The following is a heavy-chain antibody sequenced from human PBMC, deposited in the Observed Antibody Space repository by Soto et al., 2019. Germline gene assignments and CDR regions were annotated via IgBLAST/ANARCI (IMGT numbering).Heavy chain of an antibody. CDR1: GCSISSGGYY. V-gene: IGHV4-31*03. Sequence: TLSLTCTVAGCSISSGGYYWSWIRQHRGKGLEWIGYIYYSGSTYYNPSLKSRVTISVDTSKNQFSLKLSSVTAADTAVYYCARDPNCSSTSCPNYYGMDVWGQGTTVTVSS. D-gene: IGHD2-2*01. CDR2: IYYSGST. CDR3: ARDPNCSSTSCPNYYGMDV. J-gene: IGHJ6*02.